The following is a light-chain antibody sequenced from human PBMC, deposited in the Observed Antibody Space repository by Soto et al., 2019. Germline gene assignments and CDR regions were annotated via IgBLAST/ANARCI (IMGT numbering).Light chain of an antibody. V-gene: IGKV3-20*01. CDR2: GAS. CDR3: QQYGSSPRT. Sequence: VLTQSPGTLSLSPGERATLSCRASQSVTSSYLAWYQLKPGQAPRLLIYGASTRATGIPDRFSGSGSGTDFTLTISRLDPEDFAVYFCQQYGSSPRTFGQGTKV. CDR1: QSVTSSY. J-gene: IGKJ1*01.